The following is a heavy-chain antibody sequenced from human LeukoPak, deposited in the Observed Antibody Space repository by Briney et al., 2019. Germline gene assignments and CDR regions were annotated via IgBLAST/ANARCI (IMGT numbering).Heavy chain of an antibody. CDR1: GASFSSYY. CDR3: ARNGYGSGSSW. D-gene: IGHD3-10*01. J-gene: IGHJ4*02. CDR2: IFYNGNT. Sequence: SETLSLTCTVSGASFSSYYWSWLRQPPGKGLEWIAYIFYNGNTKYNPSLKSRVTISVDTSKNQVSLKLTSVTAADTAVYYCARNGYGSGSSWWGQGTLVTVSS. V-gene: IGHV4-59*08.